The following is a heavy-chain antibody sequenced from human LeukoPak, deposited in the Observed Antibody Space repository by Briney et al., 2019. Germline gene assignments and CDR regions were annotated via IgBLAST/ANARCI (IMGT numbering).Heavy chain of an antibody. CDR3: ARGRNYDFWSGYYRRSHWFDP. CDR1: GGSFSGYY. V-gene: IGHV4-34*01. Sequence: PSETLSLTCAVYGGSFSGYYWSWIRQPSGKGLEWIGEINHSGSTNYNPSLKSRVTISVDTSKNQFSLKLSSVTAADTAVYYCARGRNYDFWSGYYRRSHWFDPWGQGTLVTVSP. J-gene: IGHJ5*02. D-gene: IGHD3-3*01. CDR2: INHSGST.